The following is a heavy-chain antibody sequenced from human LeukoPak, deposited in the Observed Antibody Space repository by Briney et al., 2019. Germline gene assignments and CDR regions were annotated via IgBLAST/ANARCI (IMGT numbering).Heavy chain of an antibody. CDR2: ISGSGGST. Sequence: GGSLRLSCAAPGFTFSSYAMSWVRQAPGKGLEWVSAISGSGGSTYYADSVKGRFTISRDNSKNTLYLQMNSLRAEDTAVYYCAKGDTMVRGVNFYYYYGMDVWGQGTTVTVSS. D-gene: IGHD3-10*01. CDR1: GFTFSSYA. V-gene: IGHV3-23*01. CDR3: AKGDTMVRGVNFYYYYGMDV. J-gene: IGHJ6*02.